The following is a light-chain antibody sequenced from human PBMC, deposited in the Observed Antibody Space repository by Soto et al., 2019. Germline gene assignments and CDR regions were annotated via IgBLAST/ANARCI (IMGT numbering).Light chain of an antibody. CDR3: QQYDSSRLT. CDR1: QSVSSN. V-gene: IGKV3-20*01. CDR2: GAS. J-gene: IGKJ4*01. Sequence: EIVMPQSPTTLSVSPPERATLSCRASQSVSSNLAWYQQKPGQAPRLLIYGASSRATGIPDRFSGSGSGTDFTLTISRLEPEDFAVYYCQQYDSSRLTFGGGTKVDIK.